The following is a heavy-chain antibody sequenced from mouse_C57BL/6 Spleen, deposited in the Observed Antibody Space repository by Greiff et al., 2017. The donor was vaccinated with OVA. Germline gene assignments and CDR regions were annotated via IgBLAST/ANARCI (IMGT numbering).Heavy chain of an antibody. CDR3: ARRRSNHYHFDY. D-gene: IGHD2-5*01. V-gene: IGHV1-85*01. CDR1: GYTFTSYD. CDR2: IYPRDGST. Sequence: HVHLVESGPELVKPGASVKLSCKASGYTFTSYDINWVKQRPGQGLEWIGWIYPRDGSTQYNEKFKGKATLTVDTSSSTAYMRLHSLTSEDSAVCVCARRRSNHYHFDYWGQGTTLTVSS. J-gene: IGHJ2*01.